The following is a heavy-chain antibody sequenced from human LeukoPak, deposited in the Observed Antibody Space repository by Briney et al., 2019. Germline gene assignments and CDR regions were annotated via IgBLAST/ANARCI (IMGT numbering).Heavy chain of an antibody. V-gene: IGHV3-9*01. D-gene: IGHD3-9*01. CDR2: ISWNSGSI. CDR1: GFTFDDYA. J-gene: IGHJ4*02. CDR3: ARYDILTGYYTFDY. Sequence: PGRSLRLSCAASGFTFDDYAMHWVRQAPGKGLEWVSGISWNSGSIGYADSVKGRFTISRDNAKNSLYLQMNSLRAEDTALYYCARYDILTGYYTFDYWGQGTLVTVSS.